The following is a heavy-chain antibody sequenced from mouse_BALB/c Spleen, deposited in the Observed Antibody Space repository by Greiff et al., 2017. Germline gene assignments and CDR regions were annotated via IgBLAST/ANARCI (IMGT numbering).Heavy chain of an antibody. J-gene: IGHJ4*01. CDR1: GFTFSDYY. CDR3: GRNRYGNYYAMDY. V-gene: IGHV5-4*02. Sequence: EVKVVESGGGLVKPGGSLKLSCAASGFTFSDYYMYWVRQTPEKRLEWVATISDGGSYTYYPDSVKGRFTISRDNAKNNLYLQMSSLKSEDTAMYYCGRNRYGNYYAMDYWGQGTSVTVSS. CDR2: ISDGGSYT. D-gene: IGHD2-10*02.